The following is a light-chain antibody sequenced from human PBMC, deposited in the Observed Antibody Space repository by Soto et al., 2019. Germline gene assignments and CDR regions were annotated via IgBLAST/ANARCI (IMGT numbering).Light chain of an antibody. Sequence: QSALTQPASVSGSPGQSITISCTGTSSDVGGYNYVSWYQQHPGKAPELMIYDVSNRPSGVSNRFSGSKSGNTASLTISGLQAEDEADYYCSSYTSSSLLFGGGTKLTVL. V-gene: IGLV2-14*01. CDR1: SSDVGGYNY. CDR3: SSYTSSSLL. CDR2: DVS. J-gene: IGLJ2*01.